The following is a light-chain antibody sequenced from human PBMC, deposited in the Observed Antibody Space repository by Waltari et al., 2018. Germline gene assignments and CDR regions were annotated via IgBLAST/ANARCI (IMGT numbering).Light chain of an antibody. J-gene: IGLJ3*02. CDR2: RNE. V-gene: IGLV1-47*01. CDR3: ATWDDSLSGRV. Sequence: SVLTQPPSASGTPGQTVSISCSGSTSNIGQNYVYWYTQFPGTAPRLLIYRNERRPSGVPDRFSGSKPGTSASLAISGLRSEDEADYYCATWDDSLSGRVFGGGTELTVL. CDR1: TSNIGQNY.